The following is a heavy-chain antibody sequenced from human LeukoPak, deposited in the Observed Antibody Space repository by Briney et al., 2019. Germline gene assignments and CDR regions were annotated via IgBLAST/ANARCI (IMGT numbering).Heavy chain of an antibody. CDR2: IYYSGST. V-gene: IGHV4-59*08. J-gene: IGHJ4*02. CDR3: AKVSDRDSSGYYWGFEY. D-gene: IGHD3-22*01. Sequence: SETLSLTCTVSGGSISGYYWSWIRQPPGRGLECIGYIYYSGSTNYNPSLKSRVTISVDTSRNQFSLKLTSVTAADTAVYYCAKVSDRDSSGYYWGFEYWGQGALVTVSS. CDR1: GGSISGYY.